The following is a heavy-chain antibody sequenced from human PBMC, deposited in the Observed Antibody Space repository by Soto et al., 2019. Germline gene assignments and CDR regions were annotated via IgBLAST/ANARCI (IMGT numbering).Heavy chain of an antibody. CDR2: ISYHGINK. CDR1: GFRFSSYG. CDR3: ANSIDYGEHGDWCDP. V-gene: IGHV3-30*18. Sequence: QVQLVESGGGVVQPGSSLTLSCVASGFRFSSYGMHWARQTPGKGLEWVSVISYHGINKYYADSVKGRFTISRDNSKNTGYLQMTSRGVEGTAAYYGANSIDYGEHGDWCDPWAREPCSPSLQ. D-gene: IGHD4-17*01. J-gene: IGHJ5*02.